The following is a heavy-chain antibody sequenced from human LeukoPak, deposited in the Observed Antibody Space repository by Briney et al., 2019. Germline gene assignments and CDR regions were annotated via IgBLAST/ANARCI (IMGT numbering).Heavy chain of an antibody. Sequence: PGGSLRLSCAASGFTFSSYSMNWVRQAPGKGLEWVSSISSSSSYIYYADSVKGRFTVSRDNAKNSLYLQMNSLRAEDTAVYYCALLVGATLDFDNWGQGTLVTVSS. V-gene: IGHV3-21*03. D-gene: IGHD1-26*01. CDR3: ALLVGATLDFDN. CDR2: ISSSSSYI. J-gene: IGHJ4*02. CDR1: GFTFSSYS.